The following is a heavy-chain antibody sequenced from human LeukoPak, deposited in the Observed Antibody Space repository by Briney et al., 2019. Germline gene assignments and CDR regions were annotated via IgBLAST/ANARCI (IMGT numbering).Heavy chain of an antibody. CDR3: AIETELGFDY. Sequence: GGSLRLSCAASGFTFSSYAMTWVRQAPGKGLEWVSVISGNGETTYYAGPVQGRFTISRDNSKNTLYLQLNSLRAEDTAVYYCAIETELGFDYWGQGTLVTVSS. CDR2: ISGNGETT. D-gene: IGHD7-27*01. V-gene: IGHV3-23*01. CDR1: GFTFSSYA. J-gene: IGHJ4*02.